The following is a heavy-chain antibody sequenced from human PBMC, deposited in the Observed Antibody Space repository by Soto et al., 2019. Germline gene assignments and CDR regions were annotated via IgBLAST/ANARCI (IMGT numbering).Heavy chain of an antibody. V-gene: IGHV4-30-4*01. CDR3: AREIMPLTNDWYFDL. J-gene: IGHJ2*01. D-gene: IGHD2-8*01. CDR1: GGSISGGVHS. CDR2: IFDSGST. Sequence: QVQLQESGPGLVKPSETLSLTCTVSGGSISGGVHSWSWIRQPPGKGLEWIGHIFDSGSTYYNPSIKSRLTLSVDTSKNQFSLRLSSVTAADTAVYYCAREIMPLTNDWYFDLWGRGTLVTVSS.